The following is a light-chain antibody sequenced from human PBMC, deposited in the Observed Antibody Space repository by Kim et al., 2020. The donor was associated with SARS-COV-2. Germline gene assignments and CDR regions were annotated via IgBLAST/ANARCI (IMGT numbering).Light chain of an antibody. V-gene: IGKV3-15*01. CDR1: QSVGIN. J-gene: IGKJ5*01. CDR2: GAS. CDR3: QQYDDWPPVT. Sequence: EIVMTQSPPIVSVSPGERATLSCRASQSVGINLAWYQQKFGQAPRLLIYGASTRTTGTPARFSGSGSGTDFTLTVSSLQSEDFALYYCQQYDDWPPVTFGRGTRLEIK.